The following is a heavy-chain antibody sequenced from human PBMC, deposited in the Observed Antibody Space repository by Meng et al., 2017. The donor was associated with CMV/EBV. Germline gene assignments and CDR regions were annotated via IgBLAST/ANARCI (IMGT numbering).Heavy chain of an antibody. CDR3: ARDRRTTVTPGGAFDI. V-gene: IGHV1-18*01. J-gene: IGHJ3*02. D-gene: IGHD4-17*01. CDR2: ISAYNGNT. CDR1: GYTFTSYG. Sequence: GYTFTSYGISWVRQAPGQGLEWMGWISAYNGNTNYAQKLQGRVTMTTDTSTSTAYMELRSLRSDDTAVYYCARDRRTTVTPGGAFDIWGQGTMVTVSS.